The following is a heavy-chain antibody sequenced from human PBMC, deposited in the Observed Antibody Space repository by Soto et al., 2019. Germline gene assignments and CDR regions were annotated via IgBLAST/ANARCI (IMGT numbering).Heavy chain of an antibody. Sequence: QITLKESGPPLVKPTQTLTLTCTFSGFSLSTHGVAVGWIRQPPGKALECLAIIYWDDDKRYNPSLKNRLTITMDTSTNQVVLTMTNVDPVDTATYRCAYRLPYNMNWESGWFDPWGQGTLVTVSS. J-gene: IGHJ5*02. D-gene: IGHD1-7*01. V-gene: IGHV2-5*02. CDR2: IYWDDDK. CDR1: GFSLSTHGVA. CDR3: AYRLPYNMNWESGWFDP.